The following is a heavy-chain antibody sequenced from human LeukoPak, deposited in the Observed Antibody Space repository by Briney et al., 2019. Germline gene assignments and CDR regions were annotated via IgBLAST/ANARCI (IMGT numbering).Heavy chain of an antibody. Sequence: GGSLRLSCAASGFTFSSYGMSWVRQAPGKGLVWVSGISGSGGNKYYADSVKGRFTISRDNAKNTLNLQMNSLRAEDTAVYYCAKDPERWLQLRLGFSDWGQGTLVTVSS. J-gene: IGHJ4*02. CDR2: ISGSGGNK. CDR1: GFTFSSYG. CDR3: AKDPERWLQLRLGFSD. D-gene: IGHD5-24*01. V-gene: IGHV3-23*01.